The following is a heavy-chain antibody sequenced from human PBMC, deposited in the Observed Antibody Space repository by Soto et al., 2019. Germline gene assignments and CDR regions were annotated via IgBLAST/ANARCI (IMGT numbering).Heavy chain of an antibody. Sequence: QVQLVQSGAEVKKPGASVKVSCKASGYTFTNYSIPWVRQAPGQGLEWMGWVSPYYGNTYYAQKFQGSLTMTPDTSTSTAYMALRSLRSDDTAIYYCARKVLLCDYWGQGTLVTASS. V-gene: IGHV1-18*01. CDR1: GYTFTNYS. J-gene: IGHJ4*02. CDR3: ARKVLLCDY. D-gene: IGHD3-10*01. CDR2: VSPYYGNT.